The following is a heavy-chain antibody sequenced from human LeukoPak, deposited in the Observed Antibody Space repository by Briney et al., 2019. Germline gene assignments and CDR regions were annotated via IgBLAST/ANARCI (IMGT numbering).Heavy chain of an antibody. V-gene: IGHV3-21*01. Sequence: GGSLRLSCAASGFTFSSYSMNWVRQAPGEGLEWVSSISSSSSYIYYADSVKGRFTISRDNAKNSLYLQMNSLRAEDTAVYYCAGNRCSGGSCYPTDYWGQGTLVTVSS. CDR1: GFTFSSYS. CDR2: ISSSSSYI. CDR3: AGNRCSGGSCYPTDY. J-gene: IGHJ4*02. D-gene: IGHD2-15*01.